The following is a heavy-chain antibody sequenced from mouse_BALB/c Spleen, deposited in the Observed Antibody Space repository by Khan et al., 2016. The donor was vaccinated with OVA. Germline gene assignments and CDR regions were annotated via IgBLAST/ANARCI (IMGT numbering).Heavy chain of an antibody. CDR3: ERDGSDHRVDGWFAY. V-gene: IGHV1-4*01. CDR2: INPSNGYT. CDR1: GYTFTSYT. J-gene: IGHJ3*01. Sequence: QVQLQQSGAELARPGASVKMSCKASGYTFTSYTIHWIKLRPGQGLDWIGFINPSNGYTNYNQKFKDKATLTADNSSTTAYMPLSGLTSDDSAVYNCERDGSDHRVDGWFAYWGQGTLVTVSA. D-gene: IGHD2-14*01.